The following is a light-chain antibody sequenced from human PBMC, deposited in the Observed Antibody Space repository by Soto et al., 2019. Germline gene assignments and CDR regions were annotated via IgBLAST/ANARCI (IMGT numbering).Light chain of an antibody. CDR1: SSDVGGYNY. CDR3: SSSTRSSTRV. J-gene: IGLJ3*02. Sequence: QSVLTQPASVSGSPGQSITISCTGTSSDVGGYNYVSWYQQHPGKAPKLMIYEVSNRPSGVSNRFSGSKSGNTASLTISGLQAEDEAEYYCSSSTRSSTRVFGGGTKLTVL. CDR2: EVS. V-gene: IGLV2-14*01.